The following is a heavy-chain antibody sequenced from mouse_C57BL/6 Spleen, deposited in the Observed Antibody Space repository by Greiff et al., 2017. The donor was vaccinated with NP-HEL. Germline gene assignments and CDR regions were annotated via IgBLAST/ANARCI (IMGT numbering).Heavy chain of an antibody. CDR3: TLTTVVATRFAY. J-gene: IGHJ3*01. CDR1: GYTFTDYE. V-gene: IGHV1-15*01. D-gene: IGHD1-1*01. CDR2: IDPETGGT. Sequence: QVQLQQSGAELVRPGASVTLSCKASGYTFTDYEMHWVKQTPVHGLEWIGAIDPETGGTAYNQKFKGKAILTADKSSSTAYMELRSLTSEDSAVYYCTLTTVVATRFAYWGQGTLVTVSA.